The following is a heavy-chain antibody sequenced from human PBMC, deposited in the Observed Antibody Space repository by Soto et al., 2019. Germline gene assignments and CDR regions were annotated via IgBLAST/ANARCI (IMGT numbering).Heavy chain of an antibody. CDR3: TRHGDGYAFDY. CDR1: GFTFSGSA. J-gene: IGHJ4*02. D-gene: IGHD4-17*01. CDR2: IRSKANSYAT. V-gene: IGHV3-73*02. Sequence: EVQLVESGGGLVQPGGSLKLSCAASGFTFSGSAMHWVRQASGKGLEWVGRIRSKANSYATAYAASVKGRFTISRDDSKNTAYLQMNSLKTEDTAVYYCTRHGDGYAFDYWGQGTLVTVSS.